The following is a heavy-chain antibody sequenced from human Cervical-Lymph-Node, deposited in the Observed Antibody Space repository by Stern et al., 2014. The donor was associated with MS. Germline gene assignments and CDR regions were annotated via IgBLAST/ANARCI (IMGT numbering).Heavy chain of an antibody. CDR2: INPNSGGT. CDR1: GYTFTGYY. V-gene: IGHV1-2*02. D-gene: IGHD3-3*01. Sequence: VQLVEAGAEVKKPGASVKVSCKASGYTFTGYYMHLVLKAPGQGLEWMGRINPNSGGTNYAQRFRGRFPMTGDTSTSTAYMELSRLRSDDTAVYYCARDGDSPDYWGQGTLVTVSS. CDR3: ARDGDSPDY. J-gene: IGHJ4*02.